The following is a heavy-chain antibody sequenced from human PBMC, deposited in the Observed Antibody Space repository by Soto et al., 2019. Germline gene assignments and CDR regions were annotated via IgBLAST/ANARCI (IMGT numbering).Heavy chain of an antibody. CDR3: ARSRASGSYYLLDY. D-gene: IGHD3-10*01. CDR1: GRTFTNYD. Sequence: GAAVKVSCKASGRTFTNYDINWVRQATGHGRAGMGWMNPNSGNIGYAQKFQGRVTMTRDTAIRTAYMEVSRLRSDDTAVYYCARSRASGSYYLLDYWGQGXLVTVSS. CDR2: MNPNSGNI. V-gene: IGHV1-8*01. J-gene: IGHJ4*02.